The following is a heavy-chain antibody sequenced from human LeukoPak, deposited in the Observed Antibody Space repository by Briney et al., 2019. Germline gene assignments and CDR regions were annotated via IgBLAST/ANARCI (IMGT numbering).Heavy chain of an antibody. CDR3: ARVPGIAAAGTRLDY. CDR1: GFTFSSYA. CDR2: ISGSGGST. D-gene: IGHD6-13*01. Sequence: GGSLRLSCAASGFTFSSYAMSWVRQAPGKGLEWVSAISGSGGSTYYADSVKGRFTISRDNSKNTLYLQMNSLRAEDTAVYYCARVPGIAAAGTRLDYWGQGTLVTVSS. J-gene: IGHJ4*02. V-gene: IGHV3-23*01.